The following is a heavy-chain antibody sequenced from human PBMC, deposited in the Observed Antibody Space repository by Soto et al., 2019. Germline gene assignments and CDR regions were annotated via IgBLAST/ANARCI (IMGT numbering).Heavy chain of an antibody. CDR3: ARSIAARPKYNWFDP. D-gene: IGHD6-6*01. Sequence: SVKVSCKASGGTFSSYAISWVRQAPGQGLEWMGGIIPIFGTANYAQKFQGRVTITADESTSTAYMELSGLRSEDTAVYYCARSIAARPKYNWFDPWGQGTLVTVSS. J-gene: IGHJ5*02. CDR1: GGTFSSYA. CDR2: IIPIFGTA. V-gene: IGHV1-69*13.